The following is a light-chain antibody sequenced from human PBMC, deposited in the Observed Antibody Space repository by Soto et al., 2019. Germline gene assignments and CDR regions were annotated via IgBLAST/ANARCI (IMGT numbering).Light chain of an antibody. J-gene: IGKJ1*01. CDR3: HQYGKSPRWT. CDR2: AAS. CDR1: QSLSNNY. Sequence: EIVLTQSPGTLSLSPGERATLSCRASQSLSNNYLAWYQQKPGQAPRLLFYAASSRATGIPDRFSGSGSGTDFSLTINRLEPEDFAVYYCHQYGKSPRWTFGQGTKVEI. V-gene: IGKV3-20*01.